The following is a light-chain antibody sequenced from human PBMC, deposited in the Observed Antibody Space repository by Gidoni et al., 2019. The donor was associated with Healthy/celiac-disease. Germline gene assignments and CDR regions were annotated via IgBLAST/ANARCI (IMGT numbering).Light chain of an antibody. V-gene: IGLV2-23*01. Sequence: QSALTQPASVSGSPGQSITISCTGTSSDVGSYNLVSWYQQHPGKAPKRMIYEGSKRPSGVSNRFSGSKSGNTASLTISGLQAEDEADYYCCSYTDSSTPHVVFGGGTKLTVL. J-gene: IGLJ2*01. CDR3: CSYTDSSTPHVV. CDR2: EGS. CDR1: SSDVGSYNL.